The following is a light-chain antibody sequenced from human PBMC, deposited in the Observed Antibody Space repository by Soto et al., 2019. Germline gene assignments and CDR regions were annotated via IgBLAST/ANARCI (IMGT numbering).Light chain of an antibody. V-gene: IGKV1-6*01. CDR3: LQDNEYPIT. J-gene: IGKJ5*01. Sequence: AIQMTQSPSSLYASVGDRVNMTCRASQGIRNDLAWCQQKPGRAPKILIYAASSLQSGVPSRFSGSGSGRDFTLTISSLQPEDFATYYCLQDNEYPITFGQGTRLEIK. CDR1: QGIRND. CDR2: AAS.